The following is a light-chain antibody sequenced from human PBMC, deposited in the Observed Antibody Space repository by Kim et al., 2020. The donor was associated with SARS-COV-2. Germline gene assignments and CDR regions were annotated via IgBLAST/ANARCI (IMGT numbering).Light chain of an antibody. J-gene: IGLJ3*02. CDR3: QSFAGSAWV. CDR1: SGFIASDY. V-gene: IGLV6-57*03. Sequence: GKTGTISCTRTSGFIASDYVQWYQQRPGSAPTTVIYEDNLRPSGVPDRFSGSIDSSSNTASLTISGLETEDEADYYCQSFAGSAWVFGGGTQLTVL. CDR2: EDN.